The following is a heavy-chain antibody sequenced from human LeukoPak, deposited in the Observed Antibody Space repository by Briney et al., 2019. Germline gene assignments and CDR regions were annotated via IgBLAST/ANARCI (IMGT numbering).Heavy chain of an antibody. CDR1: GFTFSSYW. CDR2: IKQDASER. D-gene: IGHD1-1*01. Sequence: PGGSLGLSCAASGFTFSSYWMTWVRQAPGKGLEWVANIKQDASERYYVDSVKGRFTISRDNAKNSLYLQMNSLRAEDTAVYYCATPTAGTWHFDYWGQGTLVTVSS. V-gene: IGHV3-7*01. CDR3: ATPTAGTWHFDY. J-gene: IGHJ4*02.